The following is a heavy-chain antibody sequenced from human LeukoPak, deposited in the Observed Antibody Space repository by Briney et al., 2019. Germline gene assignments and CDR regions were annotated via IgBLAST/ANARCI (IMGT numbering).Heavy chain of an antibody. CDR1: GFTFSSYA. CDR3: VSGGSYCLDY. V-gene: IGHV3-30*04. D-gene: IGHD1-26*01. Sequence: PGRSLRLSCAASGFTFSSYAMHWVRQAPGKGREWVAVISYDGSNKYYADSVKGRFTISRDNSKNTLYLQMNSLRAEDTAVYYCVSGGSYCLDYWGQGTLVTVSS. J-gene: IGHJ4*02. CDR2: ISYDGSNK.